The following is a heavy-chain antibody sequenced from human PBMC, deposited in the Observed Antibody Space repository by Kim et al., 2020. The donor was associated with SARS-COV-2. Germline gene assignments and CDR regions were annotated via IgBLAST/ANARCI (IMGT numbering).Heavy chain of an antibody. D-gene: IGHD3-10*01. V-gene: IGHV4-34*01. CDR3: ARGAGELLWFGELFDY. Sequence: SETLSLTCAVYGGSFSGYYWSWIRQPPGKGLEWIGEINHSGSTNYNPSLKSRVTISVDTSKNQFSLKLSSVTAADTAVYYCARGAGELLWFGELFDYWGQGTLVTVSS. J-gene: IGHJ4*02. CDR2: INHSGST. CDR1: GGSFSGYY.